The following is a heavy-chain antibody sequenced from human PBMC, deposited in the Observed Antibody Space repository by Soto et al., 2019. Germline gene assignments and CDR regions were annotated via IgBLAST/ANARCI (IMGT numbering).Heavy chain of an antibody. J-gene: IGHJ4*02. D-gene: IGHD1-26*01. CDR1: GYTFTGFH. CDR2: INPNGGGR. Sequence: ASVKVSCKASGYTFTGFHIHWVRQAPGQGLEWMGWINPNGGGRNYAQKFQGWVTMTRDTSISTAYMELSRLKSDDTAVYYCARGAVGPTTDFDYWGQGTLVTVSS. V-gene: IGHV1-2*04. CDR3: ARGAVGPTTDFDY.